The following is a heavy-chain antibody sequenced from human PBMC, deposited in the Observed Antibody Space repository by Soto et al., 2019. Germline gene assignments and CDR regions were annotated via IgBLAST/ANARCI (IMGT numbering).Heavy chain of an antibody. Sequence: QLHLEESGPTLVRASGTLSLTCSVSGVSVTGDADFWGWIRQFPGQGLEWIVTIFNSGQTFYNEFLESRVTMSVDPSHNPLSPRLTSVTAADTAVYFCAKHKSRSSSCLTVLAVCGQGTKVTVTS. CDR1: GVSVTGDADF. D-gene: IGHD6-6*01. CDR3: AKHKSRSSSCLTVLAV. CDR2: IFNSGQT. J-gene: IGHJ6*02. V-gene: IGHV4-39*01.